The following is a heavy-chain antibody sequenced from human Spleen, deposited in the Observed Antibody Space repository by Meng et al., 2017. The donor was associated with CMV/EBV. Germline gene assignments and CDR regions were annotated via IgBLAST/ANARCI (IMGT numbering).Heavy chain of an antibody. V-gene: IGHV3-48*03. D-gene: IGHD3-3*01. Sequence: GESLKISCAASGFTFSSYEMNWVRQAPGKGLEWVSYISSSGSTIYYADSVKGRFTISRDNAKNSLYLRMNSLRAEDTAVYYCARDGFTIFGVVPKDYWGQGTLVTVSS. CDR1: GFTFSSYE. CDR2: ISSSGSTI. CDR3: ARDGFTIFGVVPKDY. J-gene: IGHJ4*02.